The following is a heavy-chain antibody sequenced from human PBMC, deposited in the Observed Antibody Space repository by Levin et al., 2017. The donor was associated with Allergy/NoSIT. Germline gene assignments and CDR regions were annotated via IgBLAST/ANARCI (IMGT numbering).Heavy chain of an antibody. Sequence: AGGSLRLSCAASGFTFSSYAMHWVRQAPGKGLEWVAVISYDGSNKYYADSVKGRFTISRDNSKNTLYLQMNSLRAEDTAVYYCARDGEVIVVVPAAKAGGGGGIDYWGQGTLVTVSS. V-gene: IGHV3-30-3*01. CDR2: ISYDGSNK. D-gene: IGHD2-2*01. J-gene: IGHJ4*02. CDR3: ARDGEVIVVVPAAKAGGGGGIDY. CDR1: GFTFSSYA.